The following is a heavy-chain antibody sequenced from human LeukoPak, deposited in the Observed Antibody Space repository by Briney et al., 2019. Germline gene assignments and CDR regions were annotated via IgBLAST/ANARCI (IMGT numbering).Heavy chain of an antibody. J-gene: IGHJ4*02. Sequence: GESLKISCKGSGYRFLSYWIGWVRQRPGKGLEWMGIIFPGDSDVRYSPSFQGHVTFSVDMSNAAAHLQWSSLKASDTAMYYCARERSSQGYFDFWGQGTLVTVSS. CDR3: ARERSSQGYFDF. CDR2: IFPGDSDV. D-gene: IGHD6-6*01. CDR1: GYRFLSYW. V-gene: IGHV5-51*01.